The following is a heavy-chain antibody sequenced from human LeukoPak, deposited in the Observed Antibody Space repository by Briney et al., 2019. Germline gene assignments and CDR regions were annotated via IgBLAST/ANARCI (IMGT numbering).Heavy chain of an antibody. CDR2: IYYSGST. J-gene: IGHJ4*02. Sequence: RSETLSLTCTVSGGSISSGGYYWSWIRQHPGKGLEWIGYIYYSGSTYYNPSLKSRVTISVDTSKNQFSLKLSSVTAADTAVYYCAREVNYYGSVWGQGTLVTVSS. D-gene: IGHD3-10*01. CDR3: AREVNYYGSV. V-gene: IGHV4-31*03. CDR1: GGSISSGGYY.